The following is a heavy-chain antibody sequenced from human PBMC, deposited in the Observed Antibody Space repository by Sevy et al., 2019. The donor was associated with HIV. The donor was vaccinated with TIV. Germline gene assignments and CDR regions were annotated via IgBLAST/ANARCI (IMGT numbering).Heavy chain of an antibody. CDR1: GLTFSSYS. Sequence: GGSLRLSCAASGLTFSSYSMNWVRQAPGKGPKWVSTISSSSTYTYYADSVKGRFTISRDNAKNSLYLQMNSLRAEDTAVYYCSTSGNCGGDCYSLSSYYFDYWGQGTLLTVSS. J-gene: IGHJ4*02. CDR3: STSGNCGGDCYSLSSYYFDY. D-gene: IGHD2-21*01. CDR2: ISSSSTYT. V-gene: IGHV3-21*01.